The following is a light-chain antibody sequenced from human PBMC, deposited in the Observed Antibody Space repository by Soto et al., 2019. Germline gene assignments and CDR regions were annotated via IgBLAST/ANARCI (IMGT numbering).Light chain of an antibody. J-gene: IGKJ2*01. V-gene: IGKV3-20*01. Sequence: EIVLTQSPGTLSLSPGERATLSCRASQSVSSSYLAWYQQRPGQAPRLLIYGASSRATGIPDRFSGSGSGTDFTLTISRLEPEDFAVYYCEQYDSSLNTFGQGTKLESK. CDR3: EQYDSSLNT. CDR2: GAS. CDR1: QSVSSSY.